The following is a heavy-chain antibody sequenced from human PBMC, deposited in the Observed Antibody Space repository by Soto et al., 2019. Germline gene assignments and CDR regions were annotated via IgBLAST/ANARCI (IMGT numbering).Heavy chain of an antibody. D-gene: IGHD4-17*01. J-gene: IGHJ6*02. V-gene: IGHV5-10-1*01. CDR1: GYSFTSYW. CDR3: ARLGNYGRCYYYGMDV. CDR2: IDPSDSYT. Sequence: GESLKISCKGSGYSFTSYWISWVRQMPGKGLEWMGRIDPSDSYTNYSPSFQGHVTISADKSISTAYLQWSSLKASDTAMYYCARLGNYGRCYYYGMDVWGQGTTVTVSS.